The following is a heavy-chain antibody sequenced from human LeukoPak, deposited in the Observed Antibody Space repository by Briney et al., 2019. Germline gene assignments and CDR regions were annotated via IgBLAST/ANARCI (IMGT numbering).Heavy chain of an antibody. J-gene: IGHJ4*02. CDR3: SALPTLGRDDY. Sequence: GGSLRLSCAASGFTFSTYGMHWVRQAPGKGLEWVAFIQYDGSNKYYADSVKGRFTISRDNSKNTLYLQMNSLRAEDTAVYFCSALPTLGRDDYWGQGTLVTVSS. D-gene: IGHD3-10*01. CDR2: IQYDGSNK. CDR1: GFTFSTYG. V-gene: IGHV3-30*02.